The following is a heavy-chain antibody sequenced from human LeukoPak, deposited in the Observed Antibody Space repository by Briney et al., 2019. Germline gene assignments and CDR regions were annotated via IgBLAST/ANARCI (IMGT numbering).Heavy chain of an antibody. D-gene: IGHD3-10*01. V-gene: IGHV3-53*01. CDR2: IHKNAIT. J-gene: IGHJ6*03. CDR3: ARSLRVRGVPDYMDV. CDR1: GFTVSSNY. Sequence: GGSLRLSCAASGFTVSSNYMTWVRQAPGKGLEWVSVIHKNAITYYADIVKGRFTISRDNSKNIVFLQMNSVRAEDTAVYYCARSLRVRGVPDYMDVWGRGTTVTVSS.